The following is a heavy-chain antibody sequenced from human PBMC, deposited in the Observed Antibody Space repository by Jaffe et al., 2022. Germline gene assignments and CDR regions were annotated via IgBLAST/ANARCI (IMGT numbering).Heavy chain of an antibody. CDR1: GGSISSYY. CDR2: IYYSGST. D-gene: IGHD3-16*01. CDR3: AAWGISPVSNYFDY. Sequence: QVQLQESGPGLVKPSETLSLTCTVSGGSISSYYWSWIRQPPGKGLEWIGYIYYSGSTNYNPSLKSRVTISVDTSKNQFSLKLSSVTAADTAVYYCAAWGISPVSNYFDYWGQGTLVTVSS. V-gene: IGHV4-59*01. J-gene: IGHJ4*02.